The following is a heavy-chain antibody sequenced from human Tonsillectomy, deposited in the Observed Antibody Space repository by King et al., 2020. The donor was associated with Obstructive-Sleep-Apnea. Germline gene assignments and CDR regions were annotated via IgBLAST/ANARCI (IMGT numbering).Heavy chain of an antibody. CDR1: GGTFSSYA. J-gene: IGHJ6*01. CDR2: IIPIFGTA. CDR3: ARDLRIIVATSHYYYGMDV. D-gene: IGHD5-12*01. Sequence: QLVQSGAEVKKPGSSVKVSCKASGGTFSSYAISWVRQAPGQGLEWMGGIIPIFGTANYAQKFQGRVTITADESTSTAYMVLSSLRSEDTAVYYCARDLRIIVATSHYYYGMDVWGQGTTVTGSS. V-gene: IGHV1-69*01.